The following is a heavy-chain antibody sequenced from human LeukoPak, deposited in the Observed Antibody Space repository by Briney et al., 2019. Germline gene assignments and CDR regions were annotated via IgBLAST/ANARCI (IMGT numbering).Heavy chain of an antibody. D-gene: IGHD1-26*01. Sequence: ASVKVSCKASGGTFTSYGISWVRQAPGQGLEWMGWISAYNGNTNYAQKLQGRVTMTTDTSTSTAYMELRSLRSDDTAVYYCAKTGGSYYYYYYGMDVWGQGTTVTVSS. CDR3: AKTGGSYYYYYYGMDV. J-gene: IGHJ6*02. CDR2: ISAYNGNT. CDR1: GGTFTSYG. V-gene: IGHV1-18*01.